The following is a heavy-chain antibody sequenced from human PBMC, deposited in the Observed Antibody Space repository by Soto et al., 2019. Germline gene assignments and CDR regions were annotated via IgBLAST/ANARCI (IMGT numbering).Heavy chain of an antibody. CDR2: IYHSGST. Sequence: SETLSLTCTVSGGSISSGGYYWSWVRQPPGKGLEWIGEIYHSGSTNYNPSLKSRVTISVDKSKNQFSLKLSSVTAADTAVYYCASLYDSSGYSFDAFDIWGQGTMVTVSS. CDR1: GGSISSGGYY. CDR3: ASLYDSSGYSFDAFDI. V-gene: IGHV4-39*07. D-gene: IGHD3-22*01. J-gene: IGHJ3*02.